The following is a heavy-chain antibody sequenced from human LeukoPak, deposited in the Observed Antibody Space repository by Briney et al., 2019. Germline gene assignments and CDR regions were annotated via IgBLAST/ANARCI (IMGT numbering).Heavy chain of an antibody. V-gene: IGHV4-34*01. D-gene: IGHD4-17*01. J-gene: IGHJ4*02. CDR1: GGSFSGYY. CDR3: ARGRSWYGDSYFDY. CDR2: INHSGST. Sequence: SETLSLTCAVYGGSFSGYYWSWIRQPSGKRLECIGEINHSGSTNYNPSLKSRVTISVDTSKNQFSLKLSSVTAADTAVYYCARGRSWYGDSYFDYWGQGTLVTVSS.